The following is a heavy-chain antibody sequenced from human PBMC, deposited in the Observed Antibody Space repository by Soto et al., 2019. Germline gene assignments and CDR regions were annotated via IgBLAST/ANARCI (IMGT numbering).Heavy chain of an antibody. D-gene: IGHD3-3*01. CDR2: FYYTGVT. V-gene: IGHV4-39*01. J-gene: IGHJ4*02. Sequence: SETLSLTSTVSGASISSSLSYWGWVRQPPGKGLEWIVSFYYTGVTYSTYYNPSLKSRVTISVDTSKSQFSLNLRSVTAADTAVYYCASPRQGNYDFLSGYYALDYWGQGTLVTVSS. CDR3: ASPRQGNYDFLSGYYALDY. CDR1: GASISSSLSY.